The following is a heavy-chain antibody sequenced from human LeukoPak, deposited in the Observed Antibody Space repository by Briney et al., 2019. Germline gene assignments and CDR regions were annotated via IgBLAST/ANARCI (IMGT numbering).Heavy chain of an antibody. J-gene: IGHJ3*02. V-gene: IGHV4-59*12. Sequence: SETLSLTCTLSGGSIGTYYWSWIRQAPGKGREWIAYIFHTGAANYNPSLKSRGTISVDTAKNQFSLKLTSVTAADTAVYYCARGSITVVPAFDIWGQGTMVTVSS. D-gene: IGHD4-23*01. CDR3: ARGSITVVPAFDI. CDR2: IFHTGAA. CDR1: GGSIGTYY.